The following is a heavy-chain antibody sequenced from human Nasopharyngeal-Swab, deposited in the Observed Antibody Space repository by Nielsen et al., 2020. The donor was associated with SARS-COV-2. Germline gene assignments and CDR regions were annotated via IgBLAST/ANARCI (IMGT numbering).Heavy chain of an antibody. J-gene: IGHJ6*03. Sequence: GEFLKISWAASGFTFCGYGMHWGRQASGKGLEGVGSIRSKANSYATAYAASVKGRFTISRDDSKNTAYLQMNSLKAEDTAVYYCTRPLGATVVTALTGYYYYMDAWGKGTTVTVSS. V-gene: IGHV3-73*01. D-gene: IGHD4-23*01. CDR1: GFTFCGYG. CDR2: IRSKANSYAT. CDR3: TRPLGATVVTALTGYYYYMDA.